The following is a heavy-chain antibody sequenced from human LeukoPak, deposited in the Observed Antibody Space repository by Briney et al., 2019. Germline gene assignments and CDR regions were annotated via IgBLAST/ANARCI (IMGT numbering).Heavy chain of an antibody. CDR2: ISWNSGSI. CDR1: GFTFDDYA. Sequence: GRSLRLSCAASGFTFDDYAMHWVRQAPGKGLEWVSGISWNSGSIGYADSVKGRFTISRDNAKNSLYLQMNSLRAEDTALYYCAKDIGPGYSYGYHLDYWGQGTLVTVSS. D-gene: IGHD5-18*01. V-gene: IGHV3-9*01. CDR3: AKDIGPGYSYGYHLDY. J-gene: IGHJ4*02.